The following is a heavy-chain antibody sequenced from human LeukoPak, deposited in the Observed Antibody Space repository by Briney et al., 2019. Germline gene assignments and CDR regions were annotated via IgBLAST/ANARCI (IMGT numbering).Heavy chain of an antibody. CDR3: ARARRGYVRLDY. CDR1: GGSFSGYY. D-gene: IGHD5-12*01. Sequence: SETLSLTCAVSGGSFSGYYWTWIRQSPGKGLEWIGEINHSGSTNYNPSLTRQVTMSVDTSKNQFSLNLSAATAADTAVYYCARARRGYVRLDYWGQGTLVTVSS. CDR2: INHSGST. J-gene: IGHJ4*02. V-gene: IGHV4-34*01.